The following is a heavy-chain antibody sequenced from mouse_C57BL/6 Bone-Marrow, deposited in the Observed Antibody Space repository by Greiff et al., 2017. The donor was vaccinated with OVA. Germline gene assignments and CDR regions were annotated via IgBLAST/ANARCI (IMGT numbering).Heavy chain of an antibody. CDR2: INSDGGST. CDR3: ARDSPRDYAMDY. V-gene: IGHV5-2*01. Sequence: EVKLMESGGGLVQPGESLKLSCESNEYEFPSHDMSWVRKTPEKRLELVAAINSDGGSTYYPDTMERRFIISRDNTKKTLYLQMSSLRSEDTALYYCARDSPRDYAMDYWGQGTSVTVSS. D-gene: IGHD3-2*01. J-gene: IGHJ4*01. CDR1: EYEFPSHD.